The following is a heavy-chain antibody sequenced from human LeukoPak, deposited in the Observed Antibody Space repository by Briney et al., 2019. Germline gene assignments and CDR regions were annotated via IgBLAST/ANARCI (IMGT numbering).Heavy chain of an antibody. D-gene: IGHD2/OR15-2a*01. J-gene: IGHJ4*02. CDR2: IKQDGSEK. CDR3: ARDKILGATLFDC. CDR1: GFTFSSYW. V-gene: IGHV3-7*01. Sequence: PGGSLRLSCAASGFTFSSYWMSWVRQAPGKGLEWVANIKQDGSEKYYVDSVKGRSTTSRDNAKNSLYLQMNSLRAEDTAVYYCARDKILGATLFDCWGQGTLVTVSS.